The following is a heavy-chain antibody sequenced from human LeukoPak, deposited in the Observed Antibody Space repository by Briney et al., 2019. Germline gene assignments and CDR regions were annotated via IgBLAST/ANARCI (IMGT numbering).Heavy chain of an antibody. CDR2: IYYSGST. CDR3: ARRSPQCWGGDCYFDY. J-gene: IGHJ4*02. V-gene: IGHV4-39*01. Sequence: SETLSLTCTVSGGSISNSSDYWGWIRQPPGKGLEWIGSIYYSGSTYYNPSLKSRVTISVDTSKNQFSLKLSSVSAADTAVYYCARRSPQCWGGDCYFDYWGQGTLVTVSS. D-gene: IGHD2-21*02. CDR1: GGSISNSSDY.